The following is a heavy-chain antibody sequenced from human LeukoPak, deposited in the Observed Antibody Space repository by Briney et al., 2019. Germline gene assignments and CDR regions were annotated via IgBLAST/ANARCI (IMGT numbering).Heavy chain of an antibody. D-gene: IGHD2/OR15-2a*01. J-gene: IGHJ4*02. CDR2: IYHSGTT. CDR1: GGSISSSNW. V-gene: IGHV4-4*02. CDR3: ARLSSGDYSDY. Sequence: SGSLSLTCAISGGSISSSNWWSWVRQPPGKGLEWIGEIYHSGTTNYSPSLKSRVTISIDTSKNQFSLRLNSVTAADTAVYYCARLSSGDYSDYWGQGTLVTVSS.